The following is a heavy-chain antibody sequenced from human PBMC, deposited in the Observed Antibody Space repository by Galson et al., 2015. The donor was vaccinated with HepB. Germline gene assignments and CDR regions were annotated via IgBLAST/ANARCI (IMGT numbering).Heavy chain of an antibody. V-gene: IGHV3-48*02. CDR2: ISSSSGTI. CDR1: GFTFSSYS. Sequence: SLRLSCAASGFTFSSYSMNWVRQAPGKGLEWVSYISSSSGTIYYADSVKGRFTISRDNAKNSLYLQMNSLRDEDTAVYYCARDHVPTAAGSYYYYYGMDVWGQGTTVTVSS. CDR3: ARDHVPTAAGSYYYYYGMDV. D-gene: IGHD6-13*01. J-gene: IGHJ6*02.